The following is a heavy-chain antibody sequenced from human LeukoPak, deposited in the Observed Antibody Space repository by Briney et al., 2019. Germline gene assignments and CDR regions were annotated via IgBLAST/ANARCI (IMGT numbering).Heavy chain of an antibody. CDR3: ARQNYYDSSGYYQLLIFDY. CDR2: IYHSGSA. CDR1: GGSISSGDYY. V-gene: IGHV4-30-4*08. J-gene: IGHJ4*02. Sequence: SQTLSLTCTVSGGSISSGDYYWSWIRQPPGKGLEWIGYIYHSGSAYYNPSLKSRVTISVDTSKNQFSLKLSSVTAADTAVYHCARQNYYDSSGYYQLLIFDYWGQGTLVTVSS. D-gene: IGHD3-22*01.